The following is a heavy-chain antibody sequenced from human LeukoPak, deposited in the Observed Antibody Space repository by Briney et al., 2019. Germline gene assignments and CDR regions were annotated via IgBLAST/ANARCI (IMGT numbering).Heavy chain of an antibody. D-gene: IGHD3-3*01. Sequence: SETLSLTCTVSGGSISSSSYYWGLIRQPPGKGLELIGSIYYSGSTYYNPSLKSRVTISVDTSKNQFSLKLSSVTAADTAVYYCARRYDFWSGYYRTRINWFDPWGQGTLVTVSS. V-gene: IGHV4-39*01. CDR3: ARRYDFWSGYYRTRINWFDP. CDR1: GGSISSSSYY. CDR2: IYYSGST. J-gene: IGHJ5*02.